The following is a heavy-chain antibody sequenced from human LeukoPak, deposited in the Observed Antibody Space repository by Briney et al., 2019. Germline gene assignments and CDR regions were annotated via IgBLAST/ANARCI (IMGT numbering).Heavy chain of an antibody. Sequence: GMSLGLSCAASGFTFSPDGMHWVRQAPGKGLEWVAVIWHDGSKFYVDSVKGRFTISRDNSKNTLYLQMNSLRTEDTAVYYCGRGKASGGYSEYGLDALEMWGQGTMVTVSS. CDR3: GRGKASGGYSEYGLDALEM. D-gene: IGHD1-26*01. V-gene: IGHV3-33*01. J-gene: IGHJ3*02. CDR2: IWHDGSK. CDR1: GFTFSPDG.